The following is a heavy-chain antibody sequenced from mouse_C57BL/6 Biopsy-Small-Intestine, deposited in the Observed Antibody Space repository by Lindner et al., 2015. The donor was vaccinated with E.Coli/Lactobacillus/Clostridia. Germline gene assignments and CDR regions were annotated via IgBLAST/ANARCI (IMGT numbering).Heavy chain of an antibody. J-gene: IGHJ1*03. D-gene: IGHD1-1*01. Sequence: VQLQESGAELVKPGASVKISCKASGYAFSRYWMNWVKQRPGKGLEWIGQIYPGDGDTNYNGKFKGKATLTADKSSSTAYMQLSSLTSEDSAVYFCAREDYGSIYWYFDVWGTGTMVTVSS. V-gene: IGHV1-80*01. CDR1: GYAFSRYW. CDR2: IYPGDGDT. CDR3: AREDYGSIYWYFDV.